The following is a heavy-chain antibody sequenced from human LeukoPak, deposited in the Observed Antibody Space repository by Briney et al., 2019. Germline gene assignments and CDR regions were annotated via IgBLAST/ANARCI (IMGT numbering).Heavy chain of an antibody. V-gene: IGHV3-73*01. Sequence: GGSLRLSCAASGFTFSGSAMHWVRQASGKGLEWVGRIRSKANSYATAYAASVKGRFTISRDDSKNTAYLQMNSLKTEDTAVYYCTRRYGDYVFDYWGQGTLVTVSS. J-gene: IGHJ4*02. CDR3: TRRYGDYVFDY. CDR2: IRSKANSYAT. D-gene: IGHD4-17*01. CDR1: GFTFSGSA.